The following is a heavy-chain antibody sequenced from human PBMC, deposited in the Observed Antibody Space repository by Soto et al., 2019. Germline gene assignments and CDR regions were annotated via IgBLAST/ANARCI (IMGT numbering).Heavy chain of an antibody. CDR3: ARVGGSGTVTTLDY. D-gene: IGHD4-17*01. CDR2: ISYDGNNE. Sequence: QVQLVESGGGVVQPGRSLRLSCVASKFTFSVYAMHWVRQAPGKGLEWVAVISYDGNNEYYADSVKGRFTISRDNSKNTVYLQMNSLRAEDTAVYYCARVGGSGTVTTLDYWGQGTLVTVSS. V-gene: IGHV3-30-3*01. CDR1: KFTFSVYA. J-gene: IGHJ4*02.